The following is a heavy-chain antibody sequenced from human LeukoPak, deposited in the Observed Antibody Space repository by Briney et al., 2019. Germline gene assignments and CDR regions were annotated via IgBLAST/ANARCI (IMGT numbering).Heavy chain of an antibody. D-gene: IGHD3-10*01. CDR2: IIPIFGTA. J-gene: IGHJ4*02. CDR3: ARDRVLLGYY. Sequence: EASVKVSCKASGGTFSSYAISWVRQAPGQGLEWMGRIIPIFGTANYAQKFQGRVAITTDESTSTAYMELSSLRSEDTAVYYCARDRVLLGYYWDQGTLVTVSS. CDR1: GGTFSSYA. V-gene: IGHV1-69*05.